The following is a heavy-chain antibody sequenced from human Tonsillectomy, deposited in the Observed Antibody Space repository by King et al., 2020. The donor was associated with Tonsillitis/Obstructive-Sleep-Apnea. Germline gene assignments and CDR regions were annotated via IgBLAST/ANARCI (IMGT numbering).Heavy chain of an antibody. D-gene: IGHD4-11*01. Sequence: LQLQESGPGLVKPSETLSLTCTVSGGSISNYYWSWIRRPPGKGLEWIGNIFYSGSTNYNPSPKSRVTISVDTSKNQFSLKLSSVTAADTAVYYCARDPHYDYTWYFDLWGRGTLVTVSS. V-gene: IGHV4-59*01. CDR1: GGSISNYY. CDR2: IFYSGST. J-gene: IGHJ2*01. CDR3: ARDPHYDYTWYFDL.